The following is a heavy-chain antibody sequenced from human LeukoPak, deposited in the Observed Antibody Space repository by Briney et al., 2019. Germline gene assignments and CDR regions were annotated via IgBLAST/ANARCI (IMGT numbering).Heavy chain of an antibody. D-gene: IGHD3-10*01. J-gene: IGHJ5*02. V-gene: IGHV3-30*18. CDR1: GFTFSSYA. CDR3: AKDGNPPCFAELYWFDP. CDR2: ITYIGSNK. Sequence: WGSLRLSCAASGFTFSSYAMHWVRQAPGKGLEWVAGITYIGSNKYYADYVKGRFTISRDNSKNTPYLQMNSLRAEDTAVYYCAKDGNPPCFAELYWFDPWGQGTRATVSS.